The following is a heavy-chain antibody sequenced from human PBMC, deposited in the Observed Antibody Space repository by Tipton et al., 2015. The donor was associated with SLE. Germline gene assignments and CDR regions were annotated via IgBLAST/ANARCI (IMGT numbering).Heavy chain of an antibody. D-gene: IGHD2-2*01. J-gene: IGHJ3*02. CDR3: ARDRSDIVVLGGVFDI. V-gene: IGHV3-33*08. CDR2: IWYDGSNK. Sequence: SLRLSCAASGFTFSSYDIHWVRQAPGKGLEWVAVIWYDGSNKYYADSVKGRFTISRDNSTNTVYLQMNSLRVADTAMYYCARDRSDIVVLGGVFDIWGQGTVVAISS. CDR1: GFTFSSYD.